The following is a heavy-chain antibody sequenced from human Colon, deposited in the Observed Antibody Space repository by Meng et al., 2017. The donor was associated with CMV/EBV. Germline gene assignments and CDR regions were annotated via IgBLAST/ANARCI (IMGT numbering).Heavy chain of an antibody. V-gene: IGHV5-51*01. CDR2: IYPGDSET. CDR3: ATWGVSSSNQFDY. CDR1: GYIFTTYY. Sequence: GESLKISCKGSGYIFTTYYIVWVRQMPGKGLEWMGIIYPGDSETRYSPSFQGQVTVSADTSISTAYVQWSSLKVSDTAMYYCATWGVSSSNQFDYWGRGTLVTVSS. D-gene: IGHD3-10*01. J-gene: IGHJ4*02.